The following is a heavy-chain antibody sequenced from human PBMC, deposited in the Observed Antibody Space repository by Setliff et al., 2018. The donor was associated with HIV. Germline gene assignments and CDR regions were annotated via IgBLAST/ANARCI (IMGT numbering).Heavy chain of an antibody. CDR1: GFTFSSYS. D-gene: IGHD2-15*01. CDR3: ARVLGYCSGGSCYSYYFDY. Sequence: PGGSLRLSCAASGFTFSSYSMNWVRQAPGKGLEWVSFISSSSSYIYYADSVKGRFTISRDYAKNSLYLQMNSPRADDTAVYYCARVLGYCSGGSCYSYYFDYWGQGTLVTVSS. J-gene: IGHJ4*02. V-gene: IGHV3-21*01. CDR2: ISSSSSYI.